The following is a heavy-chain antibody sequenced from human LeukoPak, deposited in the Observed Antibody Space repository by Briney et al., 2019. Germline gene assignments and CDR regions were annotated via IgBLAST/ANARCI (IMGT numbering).Heavy chain of an antibody. J-gene: IGHJ4*02. CDR2: ISGSGGST. CDR1: GFTFSRYG. Sequence: GGSLRLSCAASGFTFSRYGMSWVRQAPGKGLEWVSAISGSGGSTYYADSVKGRFTISRDNSKNTLYLQMNSLRAEDTAVYYCAKAQLDYDSSGYYHYWGQGTLVTVSS. D-gene: IGHD3-22*01. CDR3: AKAQLDYDSSGYYHY. V-gene: IGHV3-23*01.